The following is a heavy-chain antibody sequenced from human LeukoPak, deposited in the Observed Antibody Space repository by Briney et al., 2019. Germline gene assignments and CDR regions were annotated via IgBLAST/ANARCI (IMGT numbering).Heavy chain of an antibody. CDR1: GGSFRGYY. D-gene: IGHD6-13*01. Sequence: PSETLSLTCAVHGGSFRGYYWNWIRGHPGKGPEWRGEINHSGSTKYNPSLKSRVAISVDTSTNHSSLKQNSVTAADTAVYYCARGLISSSWRNNWFDPWGQGTLVTVSS. J-gene: IGHJ5*02. CDR3: ARGLISSSWRNNWFDP. CDR2: INHSGST. V-gene: IGHV4-34*01.